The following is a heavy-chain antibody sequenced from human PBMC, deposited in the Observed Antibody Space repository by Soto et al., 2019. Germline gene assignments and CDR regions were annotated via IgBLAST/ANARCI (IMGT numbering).Heavy chain of an antibody. V-gene: IGHV3-33*01. D-gene: IGHD3-3*01. Sequence: QVQLVESGGGVVQPGRSLRLSCAASGFTFSSYGMHWVRQAPGKGLEWVAVIWYDGSNKYYADSVKGRFTISRDNSKNTLYLQMNSLRAEDTAVYYCARDITIFGVTTYFDYWGQGTLVTVSS. CDR1: GFTFSSYG. J-gene: IGHJ4*02. CDR3: ARDITIFGVTTYFDY. CDR2: IWYDGSNK.